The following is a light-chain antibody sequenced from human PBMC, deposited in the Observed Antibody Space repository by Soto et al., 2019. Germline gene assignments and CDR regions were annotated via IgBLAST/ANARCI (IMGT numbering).Light chain of an antibody. CDR2: GAS. CDR3: QQYGGSAPWT. V-gene: IGKV3-20*01. CDR1: QTVNNNY. Sequence: EIVLTQPPGPLSVSPGDRVTLSCRASQTVNNNYLAWYQQKPGQAPRLLIYGASTPATGTPARFSGSGSGTDFTLTVSRLEPEDFAVYYCQQYGGSAPWTFGPGTKV. J-gene: IGKJ1*01.